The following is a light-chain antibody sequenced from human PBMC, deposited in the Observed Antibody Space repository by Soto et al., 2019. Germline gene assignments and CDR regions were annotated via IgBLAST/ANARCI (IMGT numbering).Light chain of an antibody. V-gene: IGKV1-27*01. J-gene: IGKJ5*01. CDR1: QDISNY. Sequence: DIQMTQSPSSLSASVGDRVTITCRASQDISNYLAWYQQKPGKVPKLLIYAASTLQSGVPSRFSGSGSGTDFTLTISSLQPEDVATYYCQQSYTSPTTFGQGTRLEIK. CDR3: QQSYTSPTT. CDR2: AAS.